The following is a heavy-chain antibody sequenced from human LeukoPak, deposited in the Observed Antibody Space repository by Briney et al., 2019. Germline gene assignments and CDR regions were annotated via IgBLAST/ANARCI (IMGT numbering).Heavy chain of an antibody. Sequence: GASVKVSCKASGYTFTSYGISWVRQAPGQGLEWMGWISAYNGKTNYAQKFQGRVTMTTDTSTSTAYMELRSLRSDDTAVYYCARTLGRTGSYYDFWSGYSPDYYMDVWGKGTTVTVSS. CDR1: GYTFTSYG. CDR3: ARTLGRTGSYYDFWSGYSPDYYMDV. J-gene: IGHJ6*03. D-gene: IGHD3-3*01. V-gene: IGHV1-18*01. CDR2: ISAYNGKT.